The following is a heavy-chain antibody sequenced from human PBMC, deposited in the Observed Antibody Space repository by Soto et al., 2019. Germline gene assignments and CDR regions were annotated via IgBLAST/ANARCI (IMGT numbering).Heavy chain of an antibody. J-gene: IGHJ4*02. D-gene: IGHD2-21*02. CDR3: ARGGHVVVVTAAFDY. CDR2: FNPSGGHT. CDR1: GNTFTNYY. V-gene: IGHV1-46*01. Sequence: QVQLMQSGAEVKKPGASVKVSCKASGNTFTNYYIHWVRQAPGQGLEGMGTFNPSGGHTTYSQNFLGRVTMTRDTSTSTLYMELTSLTSDDTAVYYCARGGHVVVVTAAFDYWGQGTLVTVSS.